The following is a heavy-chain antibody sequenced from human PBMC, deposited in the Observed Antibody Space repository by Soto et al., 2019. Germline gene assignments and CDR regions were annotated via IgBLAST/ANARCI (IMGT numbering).Heavy chain of an antibody. CDR2: TYFRSKWYN. CDR1: GDSVSINTAS. D-gene: IGHD5-12*01. Sequence: SHTLSLTCAISGDSVSINTASWNLIRQSPSRGLEWLGRTYFRSKWYNDYAVSVKSRIIINPDTSNNQFSLQLNSVTPEDTAVYFCAKGDNLGPKTGYAFDPWGQGIMVTVSS. V-gene: IGHV6-1*01. CDR3: AKGDNLGPKTGYAFDP. J-gene: IGHJ5*02.